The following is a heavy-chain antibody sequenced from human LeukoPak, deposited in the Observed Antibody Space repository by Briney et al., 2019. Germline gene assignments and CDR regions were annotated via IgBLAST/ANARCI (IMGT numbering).Heavy chain of an antibody. CDR1: GYSFTAYY. V-gene: IGHV1-2*02. CDR2: INPNSGGT. D-gene: IGHD3-10*01. J-gene: IGHJ4*02. CDR3: AVNVLLWFGELAFDY. Sequence: ASVKVSCKASGYSFTAYYMHWVRQAPGQGLEWMGWINPNSGGTNYAQKFQGRVTMTRDTSISTAYMELSRLRSDDTAVYYCAVNVLLWFGELAFDYWGQGTLVTVSS.